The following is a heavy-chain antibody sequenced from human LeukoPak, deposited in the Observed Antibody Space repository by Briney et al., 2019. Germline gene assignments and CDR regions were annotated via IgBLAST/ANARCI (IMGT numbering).Heavy chain of an antibody. J-gene: IGHJ4*02. CDR2: IEGDGNRI. CDR3: TRDWRNLGYDY. V-gene: IGHV3-74*01. CDR1: GLTFSSHW. D-gene: IGHD5-12*01. Sequence: SGGSLRLSCAASGLTFSSHWMHWVRQAPGKGLMWVSRIEGDGNRITYADSVKGRFTISRDNAKNTLYLQMNSLRAEDTAVYYCTRDWRNLGYDYWGQGTLVTVSS.